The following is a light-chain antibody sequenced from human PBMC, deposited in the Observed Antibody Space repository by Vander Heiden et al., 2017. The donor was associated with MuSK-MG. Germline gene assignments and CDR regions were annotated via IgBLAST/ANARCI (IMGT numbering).Light chain of an antibody. V-gene: IGKV3-11*01. CDR1: QNVGTF. J-gene: IGKJ4*01. CDR3: HQRADWPPLT. CDR2: DAS. Sequence: DTVLTQSPVTLSLSPGETATLSCRASQNVGTFLSWYQQKPGQSPTLLLFDASKRAAGTPAGFRGSGTGTDVTLTISGLEAEDVAVYYCHQRADWPPLTFGGGTKV.